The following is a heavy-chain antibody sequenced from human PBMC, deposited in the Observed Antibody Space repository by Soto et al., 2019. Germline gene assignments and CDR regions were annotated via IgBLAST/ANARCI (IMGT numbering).Heavy chain of an antibody. CDR3: ARLLCGGDCYSDY. J-gene: IGHJ4*02. CDR1: GYTFTSYA. V-gene: IGHV1-3*01. CDR2: INAGNGNT. D-gene: IGHD2-21*02. Sequence: QVQLVQSGAEVKKPGASVKVSCKASGYTFTSYAMYWVRQAPGQRLEWMGWINAGNGNTKYSQKFQGRVTITRDTSASTAYMELSSLRSEDTAVYYCARLLCGGDCYSDYWGQGTLVTVSS.